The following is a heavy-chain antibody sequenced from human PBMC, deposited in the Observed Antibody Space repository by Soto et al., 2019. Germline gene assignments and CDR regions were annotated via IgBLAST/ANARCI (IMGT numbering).Heavy chain of an antibody. V-gene: IGHV3-23*01. CDR1: GFTFSSYA. CDR2: ISGSGGST. Sequence: GGSLRLSCAASGFTFSSYAISWVRQAPGKGLEWVSAISGSGGSTYYADSVKGRFTISRDNSKSTLYLQMNSLRAEDTAVYYCAKEGYYYGSGSYYKPPPFDYWGQGTLVTVSS. J-gene: IGHJ4*02. CDR3: AKEGYYYGSGSYYKPPPFDY. D-gene: IGHD3-10*01.